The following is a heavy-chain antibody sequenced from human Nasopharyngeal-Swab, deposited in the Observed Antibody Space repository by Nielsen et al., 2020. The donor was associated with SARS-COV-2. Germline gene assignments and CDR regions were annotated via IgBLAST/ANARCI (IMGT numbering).Heavy chain of an antibody. D-gene: IGHD1-1*01. V-gene: IGHV4-34*01. CDR1: GGSFSGYY. CDR3: ARGGNWQFDS. J-gene: IGHJ4*02. CDR2: VHHSKNA. Sequence: SETLSLTCAVYGGSFSGYYWSWIRQPPGRGLEWIGEVHHSKNANYNPSLKSRVTLLVDKSKNQFSLNLNSMTAADTAVYYCARGGNWQFDSWGQGILVTVSS.